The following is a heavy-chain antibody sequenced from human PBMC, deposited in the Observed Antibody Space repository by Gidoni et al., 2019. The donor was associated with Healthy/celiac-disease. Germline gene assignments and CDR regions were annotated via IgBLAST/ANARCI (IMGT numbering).Heavy chain of an antibody. J-gene: IGHJ4*02. CDR3: ARSLAGSSTSCGY. Sequence: EVQLVESGGGLVKPGGSLRLSCAASGFTFSSYSMNWVRQAPGKGLEWVSSISSSSSYIYYADPVKGRFTIARDNAKNSLYLQMNSLRAEDTALYYCARSLAGSSTSCGYWGQGTLVTVSS. CDR2: ISSSSSYI. V-gene: IGHV3-21*01. D-gene: IGHD2-2*01. CDR1: GFTFSSYS.